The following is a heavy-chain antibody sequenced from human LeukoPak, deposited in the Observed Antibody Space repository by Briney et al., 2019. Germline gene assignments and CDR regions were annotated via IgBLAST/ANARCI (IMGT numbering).Heavy chain of an antibody. D-gene: IGHD3-3*01. V-gene: IGHV3-64*01. Sequence: GGSLRLSCAASGFTFSSYAMHWVRQAPGKGLEYVSAISSNGGSTYYANPVKGRFTISRDNSKNTLYLQMGSLRAEDMAVYYCARGGYYDFWSGYFDAYWGQGTLVTVSS. CDR2: ISSNGGST. CDR3: ARGGYYDFWSGYFDAY. CDR1: GFTFSSYA. J-gene: IGHJ4*02.